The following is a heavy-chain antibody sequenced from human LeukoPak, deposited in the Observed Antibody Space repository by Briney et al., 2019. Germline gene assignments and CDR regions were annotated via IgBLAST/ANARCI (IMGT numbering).Heavy chain of an antibody. J-gene: IGHJ4*02. Sequence: SETLSLTCTVSGGSISSGSYYWSWIRQPAGKGLEWIGRIYTSGSTNYNPSLKSRVTISVDTSKNQFSLKLSSVTAADTAVYYCAREVLEATSPFDYWGQGTLVTVSS. CDR1: GGSISSGSYY. V-gene: IGHV4-61*02. D-gene: IGHD1-26*01. CDR3: AREVLEATSPFDY. CDR2: IYTSGST.